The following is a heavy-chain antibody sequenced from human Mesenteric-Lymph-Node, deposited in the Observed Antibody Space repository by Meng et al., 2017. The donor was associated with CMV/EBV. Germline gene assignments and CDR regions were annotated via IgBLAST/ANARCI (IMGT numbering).Heavy chain of an antibody. CDR1: GFTFSSYW. J-gene: IGHJ6*02. V-gene: IGHV3-15*01. CDR3: TGDWGSSPPYYYGMDV. D-gene: IGHD3-16*01. CDR2: NKGKADGEAT. Sequence: GESLKISCAASGFTFSSYWMHWVRQAPGKRLEWVGRNKGKADGEATDYAAPVKGRFTIARDESKNTLYLQMNSLKTEDTAVYDCTGDWGSSPPYYYGMDVWGQGTTVTVSS.